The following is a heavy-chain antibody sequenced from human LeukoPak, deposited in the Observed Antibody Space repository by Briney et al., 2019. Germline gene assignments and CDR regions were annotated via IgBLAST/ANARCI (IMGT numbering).Heavy chain of an antibody. CDR2: IIPIFGTA. CDR3: AREGGRDRPDY. Sequence: PVKVSCKASGYTFTGYYMHWVRQAPGQGLEWMGGIIPIFGTANYAQKFQGRVTITADESTSTAYMELSSLRSEDTAVYYCAREGGRDRPDYWGQGTLVTVSS. V-gene: IGHV1-69*13. CDR1: GYTFTGYY. J-gene: IGHJ4*02. D-gene: IGHD1-26*01.